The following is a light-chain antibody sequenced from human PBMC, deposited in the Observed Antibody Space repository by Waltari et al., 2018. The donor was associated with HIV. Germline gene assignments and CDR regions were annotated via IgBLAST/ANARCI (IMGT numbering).Light chain of an antibody. J-gene: IGKJ2*01. CDR1: QSVSTN. V-gene: IGKV3-15*01. CDR3: QQYNNWPPNT. Sequence: VMTQSPATLSVSPGERATLSCRASQSVSTNLAWYQQKPGQAPRLPARFSGSGSGTEFTLTISSLQSEDFAVYYCQQYNNWPPNTFGQGTKLEIK.